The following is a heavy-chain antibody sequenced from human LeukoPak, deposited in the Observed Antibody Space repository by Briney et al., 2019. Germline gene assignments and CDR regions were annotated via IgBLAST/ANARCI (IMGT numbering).Heavy chain of an antibody. J-gene: IGHJ4*02. D-gene: IGHD1-26*01. CDR3: ARGGSYGAY. CDR1: GFSFSSYE. V-gene: IGHV3-48*03. Sequence: GGSLRLSCAASGFSFSSYEMNWVRQAPGKGLEWVAYISSSGSTIYYADSVKGRFTISRDNAKNSLYLQMNSLRAEDAAVYYCARGGSYGAYWGQGTLVTVSS. CDR2: ISSSGSTI.